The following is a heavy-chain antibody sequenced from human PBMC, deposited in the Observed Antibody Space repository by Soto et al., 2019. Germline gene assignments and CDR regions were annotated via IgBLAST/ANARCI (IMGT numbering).Heavy chain of an antibody. V-gene: IGHV4-61*01. Sequence: SETLSLTCTVSGGSVSSGNYFWSWIRQPPGKGLEWIGYFYYTGSINYNPSLKSRVTISIDASKDQFSLRLSSVTAADTAVYYCARSMFYSDGSNYSPFDYWGQGTLVTVS. CDR2: FYYTGSI. D-gene: IGHD3-22*01. CDR1: GGSVSSGNYF. J-gene: IGHJ4*02. CDR3: ARSMFYSDGSNYSPFDY.